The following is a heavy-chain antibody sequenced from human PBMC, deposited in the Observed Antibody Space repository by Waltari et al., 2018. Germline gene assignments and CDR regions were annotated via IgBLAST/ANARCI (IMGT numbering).Heavy chain of an antibody. D-gene: IGHD6-19*01. CDR3: ARDLRAGTDAFDI. Sequence: EVQLVESGGGLVKPGGSLRLSCAASGFPFSSYSMNWVRQAPGKGLEWVSSISSSSSYIYYADSVKGRFTISRDNAKNSLYLQMNSLRAEDTAVYYCARDLRAGTDAFDIWGQGTMVTVSS. J-gene: IGHJ3*02. CDR1: GFPFSSYS. V-gene: IGHV3-21*01. CDR2: ISSSSSYI.